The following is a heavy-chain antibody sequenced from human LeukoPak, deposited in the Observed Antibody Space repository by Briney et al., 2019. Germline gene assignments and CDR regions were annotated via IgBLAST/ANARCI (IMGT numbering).Heavy chain of an antibody. V-gene: IGHV1-24*01. J-gene: IGHJ6*02. CDR3: ATPSNYDTLTGPIGDYYYYYGMDV. CDR1: GYTLTELS. D-gene: IGHD3-9*01. Sequence: ASVKVSCKVSGYTLTELSMHWVRQAPGKGLEWMGGFDPEDGETIYAQKFQGRVTMTEDTSTDTAYMELSSLRSEDTAVYYCATPSNYDTLTGPIGDYYYYYGMDVWGQGTTVTVSS. CDR2: FDPEDGET.